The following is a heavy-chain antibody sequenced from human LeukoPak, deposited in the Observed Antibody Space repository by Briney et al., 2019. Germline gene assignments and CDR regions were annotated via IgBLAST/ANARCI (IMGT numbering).Heavy chain of an antibody. V-gene: IGHV4-38-2*01. Sequence: PSETLSLTCAVSGYSLGKNYYWVWLRQPPGKGLEWIGRIYGTGSTSYNPSLMNRVTMSVDTSKNHFSLKLTSVTAADTAVYYCARYANRGSASTRFDYWGQGILVTISS. CDR3: ARYANRGSASTRFDY. CDR1: GYSLGKNYY. CDR2: IYGTGST. J-gene: IGHJ4*02. D-gene: IGHD2-8*01.